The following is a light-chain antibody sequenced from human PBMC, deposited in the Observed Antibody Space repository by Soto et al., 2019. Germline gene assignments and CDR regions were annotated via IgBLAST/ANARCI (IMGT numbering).Light chain of an antibody. CDR3: QQYNNYPFT. J-gene: IGKJ3*01. CDR2: DAS. CDR1: QSVSTY. Sequence: EIVLTQSPATLSLSPGERATLSCRASQSVSTYLAWYQQRPGQAPRLLIYDASYRATDIPPRFSGSGSGTDFTLTISSLEPEDFATYYCQQYNNYPFTFGPGTTVHIK. V-gene: IGKV3-11*01.